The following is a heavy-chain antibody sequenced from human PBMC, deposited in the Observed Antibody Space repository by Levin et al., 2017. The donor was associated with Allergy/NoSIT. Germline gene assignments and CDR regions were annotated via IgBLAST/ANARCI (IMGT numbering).Heavy chain of an antibody. V-gene: IGHV5-10-1*01. CDR3: ARLEYRYGNPYGMDV. D-gene: IGHD5-18*01. CDR1: GYSFTTYW. J-gene: IGHJ6*02. Sequence: PGESLKISCKASGYSFTTYWINWVRQMPGKGLEWMGRIDPGDSSTNYSPSFQGHVSISVDKSISTAYLQWSSLKASDTAIYYCARLEYRYGNPYGMDVRGQGTKVTVSS. CDR2: IDPGDSST.